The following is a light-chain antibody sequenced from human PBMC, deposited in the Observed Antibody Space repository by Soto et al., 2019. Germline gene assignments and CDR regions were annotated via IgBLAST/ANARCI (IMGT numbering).Light chain of an antibody. CDR3: QQYNNWPCT. V-gene: IGKV3-15*01. CDR2: DAS. J-gene: IGKJ1*01. CDR1: QSVSSY. Sequence: EIVLTQSPATLSLSPGERASLSCRASQSVSSYLAWYQQKPGQAPRLLIYDASNRATGIPARFSGSGSGTEFTLTISSLQSEDFAVYYCQQYNNWPCTFGQGTKV.